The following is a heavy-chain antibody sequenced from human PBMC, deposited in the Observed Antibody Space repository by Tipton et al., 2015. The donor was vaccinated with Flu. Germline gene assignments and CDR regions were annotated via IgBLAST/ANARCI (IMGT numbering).Heavy chain of an antibody. J-gene: IGHJ4*02. CDR2: IYTSGST. CDR1: GGSISSYY. V-gene: IGHV4-4*07. D-gene: IGHD3-10*01. CDR3: ARHGREYFYGSGTDY. Sequence: TLSLTCTVSGGSISSYYWSWIRQPAGKGLEWIGRIYTSGSTNYNPSLKSRVTMSVDTSKNQFSLKLSSVTAADTAVYYCARHGREYFYGSGTDYWGQGTLVTVSS.